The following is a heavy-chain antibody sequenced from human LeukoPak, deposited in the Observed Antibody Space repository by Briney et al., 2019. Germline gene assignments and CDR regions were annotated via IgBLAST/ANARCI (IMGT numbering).Heavy chain of an antibody. CDR3: ARQAGYFRY. Sequence: PSETLSLTCTVSGVSISSDYWSWIRQPPGKGLEWIGHIYYSGSTNYNPSLKSRVTISVDTSKNQFSLKLNSVTAADTAVYYCARQAGYFRYWGQGTLVAVSS. J-gene: IGHJ1*01. CDR2: IYYSGST. V-gene: IGHV4-59*08. D-gene: IGHD3-10*01. CDR1: GVSISSDY.